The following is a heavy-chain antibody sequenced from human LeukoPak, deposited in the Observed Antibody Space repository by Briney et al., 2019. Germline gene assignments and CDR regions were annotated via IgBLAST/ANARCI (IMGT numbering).Heavy chain of an antibody. Sequence: SETLSLTCTVSGVSISSYYWSWVRQPPRKGLEWIGYIYYSGSTNYNPSLKSRGPISVDTSKNQFSLKLSSVTAADTAVYYCARDRGYGMDVWGQGTTVTVSS. CDR2: IYYSGST. CDR3: ARDRGYGMDV. CDR1: GVSISSYY. J-gene: IGHJ6*02. V-gene: IGHV4-59*01.